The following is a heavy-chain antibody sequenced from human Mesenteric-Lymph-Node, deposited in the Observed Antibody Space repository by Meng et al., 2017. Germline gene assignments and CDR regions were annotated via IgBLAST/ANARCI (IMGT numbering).Heavy chain of an antibody. CDR1: GFTFRSYW. CDR3: AKKDGATSPHFDY. J-gene: IGHJ4*02. Sequence: GGSLRLSCAASGFTFRSYWMHWVRQVPGKGLVWVARINSDGSTTYYADSVKGRFIISRDNAKNTLYLQMNSLRVEDTAVYYCAKKDGATSPHFDYWGQGTLVTVSS. V-gene: IGHV3-74*01. D-gene: IGHD5-24*01. CDR2: INSDGSTT.